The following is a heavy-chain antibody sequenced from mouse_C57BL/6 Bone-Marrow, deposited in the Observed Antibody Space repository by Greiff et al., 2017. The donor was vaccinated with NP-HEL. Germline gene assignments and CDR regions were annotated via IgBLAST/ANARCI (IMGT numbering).Heavy chain of an antibody. Sequence: EVNLVEPGGGLVKPGGSLKLSCAASGFTFSDYGMHWVRQAPEKGLEWVAYISSGSSTINYADTVKGRFTISRDNAKSTPFLQMTSLRSEDTAMYYCARHGSSYCWYFDVGGTGTTVTVSS. V-gene: IGHV5-17*01. J-gene: IGHJ1*03. D-gene: IGHD1-1*01. CDR3: ARHGSSYCWYFDV. CDR1: GFTFSDYG. CDR2: ISSGSSTI.